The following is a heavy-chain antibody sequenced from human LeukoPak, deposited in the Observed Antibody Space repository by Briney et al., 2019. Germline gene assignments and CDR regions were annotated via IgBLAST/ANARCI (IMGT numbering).Heavy chain of an antibody. D-gene: IGHD2-21*01. Sequence: PSETLSLTCTVSGGSISITSYYWHWIRQPPGKGLEWIGFIYYSGSTNYNPSLKSRVTISVDTSKNQVSLKLSSVTAADTAVYYCARSGAYGWFDPWGQGTLVTVSS. V-gene: IGHV4-61*01. CDR2: IYYSGST. CDR3: ARSGAYGWFDP. J-gene: IGHJ5*02. CDR1: GGSISITSYY.